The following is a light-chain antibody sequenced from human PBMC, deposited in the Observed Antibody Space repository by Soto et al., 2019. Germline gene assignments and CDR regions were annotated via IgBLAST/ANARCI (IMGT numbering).Light chain of an antibody. Sequence: EIVLTQSPGTLSLSLGEKATLSCMASQSVSSSYLAWYQQKPGQAPRLLIYGASNRATGIPDRFSGSGSGTDFTLSISRLEPEDFAVYYCQQYGSSPRGTFGQGTKLEIK. CDR3: QQYGSSPRGT. V-gene: IGKV3-20*01. CDR1: QSVSSSY. CDR2: GAS. J-gene: IGKJ2*01.